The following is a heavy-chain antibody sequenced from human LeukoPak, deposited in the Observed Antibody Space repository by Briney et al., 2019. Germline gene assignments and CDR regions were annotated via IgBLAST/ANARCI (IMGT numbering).Heavy chain of an antibody. CDR1: GGTFSSYA. Sequence: ASVKVSCKASGGTFSSYAISWVRQAPGQGLEWMGGIIPIFGTANYAQKFQGRVTITADESTSTAYMELSSLRSEDTAVYYCARALEYCSSTSCRPSYYYYYGMDVWGQGTTVTVSS. CDR3: ARALEYCSSTSCRPSYYYYYGMDV. CDR2: IIPIFGTA. V-gene: IGHV1-69*13. J-gene: IGHJ6*02. D-gene: IGHD2-2*01.